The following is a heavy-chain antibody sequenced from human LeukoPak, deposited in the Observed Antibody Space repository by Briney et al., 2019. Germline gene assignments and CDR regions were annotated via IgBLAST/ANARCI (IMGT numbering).Heavy chain of an antibody. Sequence: SETLSLTCDVYGGSFSDYYWSWIRQPPGKGLEWIGEINHSGGTNYNPSLKSRITISVDTSKNQFSLKLSSVTAADTAVYYCARVRPGRVAAAGYFDYWGQGTLVTVSS. V-gene: IGHV4-34*01. CDR3: ARVRPGRVAAAGYFDY. D-gene: IGHD6-13*01. CDR2: INHSGGT. J-gene: IGHJ4*02. CDR1: GGSFSDYY.